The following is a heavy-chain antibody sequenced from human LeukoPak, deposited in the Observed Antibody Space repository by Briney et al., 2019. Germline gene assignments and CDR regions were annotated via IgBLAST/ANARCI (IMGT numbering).Heavy chain of an antibody. D-gene: IGHD2-21*02. CDR3: TSWGDTTAEYFQR. V-gene: IGHV3-7*01. Sequence: GGSLRLSCVVSGFTFNRCWMNWVRQAPGKGLEWVAHINPDGRDTYYVDSVKGRFTISRDNAQNSMHLQMNSLRVEDTAVYYCTSWGDTTAEYFQRWGQGTLVTVSP. CDR2: INPDGRDT. CDR1: GFTFNRCW. J-gene: IGHJ1*01.